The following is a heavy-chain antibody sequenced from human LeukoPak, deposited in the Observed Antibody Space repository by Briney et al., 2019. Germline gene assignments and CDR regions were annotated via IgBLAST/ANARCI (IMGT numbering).Heavy chain of an antibody. CDR1: KFRFSDYG. V-gene: IGHV3-21*01. J-gene: IGHJ4*02. CDR3: ARVQHYGGPDY. CDR2: ISSSSSYI. D-gene: IGHD4-23*01. Sequence: GGSLRLSCSASKFRFSDYGMHWVRQAPGKGLEWVSSISSSSSYIYYADSVKGRFTISRDNAKNSLYLQMNSLRAEDTAVYYCARVQHYGGPDYWGQGTLVTVSS.